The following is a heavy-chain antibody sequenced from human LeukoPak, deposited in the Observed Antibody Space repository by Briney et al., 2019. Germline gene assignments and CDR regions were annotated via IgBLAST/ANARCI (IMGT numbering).Heavy chain of an antibody. J-gene: IGHJ4*02. V-gene: IGHV5-51*01. Sequence: GESLKISCKGSGYSFSTFWIGWVRQMPAKGLEWMGIIYPGDSDTRYSPSFQGQVTISADKSISTAYLQWSSLKASDTAMYYCARDNSNYFDYWGQGTLVTVSS. CDR3: ARDNSNYFDY. CDR2: IYPGDSDT. CDR1: GYSFSTFW. D-gene: IGHD4-11*01.